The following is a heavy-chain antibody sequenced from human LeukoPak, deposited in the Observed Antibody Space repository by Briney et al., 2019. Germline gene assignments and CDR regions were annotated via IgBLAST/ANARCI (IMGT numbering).Heavy chain of an antibody. J-gene: IGHJ5*02. D-gene: IGHD4-17*01. V-gene: IGHV4-38-2*02. CDR1: GGSISSYY. Sequence: SETLSLTCTVSGGSISSYYWGWIRQPPGKGLEWIGSIYHSGSTYYNPSLKSRVTISVDTSKNQFSLKLSSVTAADTAVYYCARDRYGDYDYDWFDPWGQGTLVTVSS. CDR3: ARDRYGDYDYDWFDP. CDR2: IYHSGST.